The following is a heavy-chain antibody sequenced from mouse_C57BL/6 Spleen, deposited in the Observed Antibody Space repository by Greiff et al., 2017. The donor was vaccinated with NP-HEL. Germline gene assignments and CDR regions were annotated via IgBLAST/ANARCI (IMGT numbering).Heavy chain of an antibody. CDR2: IDPSDSET. J-gene: IGHJ2*01. D-gene: IGHD2-1*01. Sequence: QVQLQQSGAELVRPGSSVKLSCKASGYTFTSYWMHWVKQRPIQGLEWIGNIDPSDSETHYNQKFKDKATLTVDKSSSTAYMQLSSLTSEDSAVYYCARGAYGNHYFDYWGQGTTLTVSS. V-gene: IGHV1-52*01. CDR1: GYTFTSYW. CDR3: ARGAYGNHYFDY.